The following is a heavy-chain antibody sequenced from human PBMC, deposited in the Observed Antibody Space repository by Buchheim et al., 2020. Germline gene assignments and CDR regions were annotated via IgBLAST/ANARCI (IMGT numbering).Heavy chain of an antibody. V-gene: IGHV4-59*01. CDR2: IYYSGST. CDR3: ARVYRESVYYYYYYGMDV. Sequence: QVQLQESGPGLVKPSETLSLTCTVSGGSISSYYWSWIRQPPGKGLEWIGYIYYSGSTNYNPSLKSRVTISVDTSKNQFSLKLSSVTAADTAVYYCARVYRESVYYYYYYGMDVWGQGTT. CDR1: GGSISSYY. D-gene: IGHD1-14*01. J-gene: IGHJ6*02.